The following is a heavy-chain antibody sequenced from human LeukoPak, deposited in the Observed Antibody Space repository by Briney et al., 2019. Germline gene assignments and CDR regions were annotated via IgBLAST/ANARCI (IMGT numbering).Heavy chain of an antibody. CDR3: ATASSRITMFRGVVGAFDI. Sequence: ASVSVSFKVSGYTLTELSMHWVRQARGKGGEGGGGFDPEYGETIYAQKFHGRVTMTEDTSTDTAYMELSSLRSEDTAVYYCATASSRITMFRGVVGAFDIWGQGTMVTVSS. J-gene: IGHJ3*02. CDR2: FDPEYGET. V-gene: IGHV1-24*01. D-gene: IGHD3-10*01. CDR1: GYTLTELS.